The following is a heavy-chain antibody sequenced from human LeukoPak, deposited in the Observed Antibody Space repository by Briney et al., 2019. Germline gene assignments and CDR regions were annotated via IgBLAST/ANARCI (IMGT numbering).Heavy chain of an antibody. CDR1: GGSISSYY. CDR2: IYYSGST. V-gene: IGHV4-30-4*08. CDR3: ARGDYSNYVGY. J-gene: IGHJ4*02. D-gene: IGHD4-4*01. Sequence: SETLSLTCTVSGGSISSYYWSWIRQPPGKGLEWIGYIYYSGSTYYNPSLKSRVTISVDTSKNQFSLKLSSVTAADTAVYYCARGDYSNYVGYWGQGTLVTVSS.